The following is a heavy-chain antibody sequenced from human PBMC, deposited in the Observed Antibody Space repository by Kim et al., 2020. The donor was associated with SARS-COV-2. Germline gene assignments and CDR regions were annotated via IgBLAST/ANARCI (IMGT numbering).Heavy chain of an antibody. J-gene: IGHJ3*02. CDR1: GGSISSSSYY. D-gene: IGHD3-9*01. V-gene: IGHV4-39*01. CDR2: IYYSGST. CDR3: ARPYYDILTGYSPAVDAFDI. Sequence: SETLSLTCTVSGGSISSSSYYWGWIRQPPGKGLEWIGSIYYSGSTYYNPSLKSRVTISVDTSKNQFSLKLSSVTAADTAVYYCARPYYDILTGYSPAVDAFDIWGQGTMVTVSS.